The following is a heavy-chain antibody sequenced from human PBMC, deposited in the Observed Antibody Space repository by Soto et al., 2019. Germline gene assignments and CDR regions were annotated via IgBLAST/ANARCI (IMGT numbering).Heavy chain of an antibody. J-gene: IGHJ1*01. CDR3: ASLGGGYYSGYFQH. D-gene: IGHD3-22*01. V-gene: IGHV4-31*03. CDR2: IYYSGST. Sequence: PSETLSLTCTVSGGSISSGGYYWSWIRQHPGKGLEWIGYIYYSGSTYYNPSLKSRVTISVDTSKNQFSLKLSSVTAADTAVYYCASLGGGYYSGYFQHWGQGTLVTVSS. CDR1: GGSISSGGYY.